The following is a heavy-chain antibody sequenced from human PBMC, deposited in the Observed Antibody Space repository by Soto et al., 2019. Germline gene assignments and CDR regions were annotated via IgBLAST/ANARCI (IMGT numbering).Heavy chain of an antibody. Sequence: XSVKVSCKASVYTFTSYAMHWVRQAPGQRLEWMGWINAGNGNTKYSQKFQGRVTITRDASASTAYMELSSLRSEDTAVYYCARDIMYNWNYSDYWGQGTLVTVSS. CDR1: VYTFTSYA. CDR2: INAGNGNT. V-gene: IGHV1-3*01. CDR3: ARDIMYNWNYSDY. D-gene: IGHD1-20*01. J-gene: IGHJ4*02.